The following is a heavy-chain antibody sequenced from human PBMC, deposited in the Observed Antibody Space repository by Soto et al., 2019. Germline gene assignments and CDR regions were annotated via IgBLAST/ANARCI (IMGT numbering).Heavy chain of an antibody. CDR2: IYYSGST. J-gene: IGHJ4*02. Sequence: SETLSLTCTVSGGSISSGGYYWSWIRQHPGKGLEWIGYIYYSGSTYYNPSLKSRVTISVDTSKNQFSLKLSSVTAADTAVYYCARVGPRLLRASHFDYWGQGTLVTVSS. CDR1: GGSISSGGYY. CDR3: ARVGPRLLRASHFDY. D-gene: IGHD2-21*01. V-gene: IGHV4-31*03.